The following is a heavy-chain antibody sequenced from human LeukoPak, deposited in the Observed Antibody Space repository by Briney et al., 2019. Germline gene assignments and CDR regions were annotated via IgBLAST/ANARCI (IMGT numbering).Heavy chain of an antibody. Sequence: PGGSLRLSCVVSGFTFSNYWMSWVRQAPGKGLEWVANINLDGRQRFYVDSVKGRFTISRASTENSLYLQMSSLRVEDTAVYYCANLLVGAFDIWGQGTTVAVSS. J-gene: IGHJ3*02. V-gene: IGHV3-7*03. D-gene: IGHD1-26*01. CDR3: ANLLVGAFDI. CDR2: INLDGRQR. CDR1: GFTFSNYW.